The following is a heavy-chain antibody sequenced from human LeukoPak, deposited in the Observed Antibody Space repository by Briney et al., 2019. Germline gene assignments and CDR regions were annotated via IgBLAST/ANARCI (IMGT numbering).Heavy chain of an antibody. Sequence: GGSLRLSCAASGFTFSDYYMSWIRQAPGKGLEWVSYISSSGSTIYYADSVKGRFTISRDNAKNTLYLQMNSLRAEDTAVYYCAKSLMIVVVMQYWGQGTLVTVSS. J-gene: IGHJ4*02. CDR2: ISSSGSTI. CDR3: AKSLMIVVVMQY. V-gene: IGHV3-11*01. D-gene: IGHD3-22*01. CDR1: GFTFSDYY.